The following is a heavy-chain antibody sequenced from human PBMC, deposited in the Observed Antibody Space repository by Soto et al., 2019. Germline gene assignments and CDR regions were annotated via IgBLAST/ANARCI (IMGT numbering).Heavy chain of an antibody. D-gene: IGHD6-13*01. CDR3: ARVARFGYSSSWYSPRAFDY. CDR2: IYYSGST. J-gene: IGHJ4*02. V-gene: IGHV4-59*01. Sequence: SETLSLTCTVSGGSISSYYWSWVRQPPGKGLEWIGYIYYSGSTNYNPSLRSRVTISVDTSKNQFSLKLSSVTAADTAVYYCARVARFGYSSSWYSPRAFDYWGQGTLVTVSS. CDR1: GGSISSYY.